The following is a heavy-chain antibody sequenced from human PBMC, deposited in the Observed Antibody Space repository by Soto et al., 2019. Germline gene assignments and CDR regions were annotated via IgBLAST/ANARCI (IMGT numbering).Heavy chain of an antibody. CDR3: AKGGRIAARPYELTSNYYYYHGMDI. CDR2: ISGSGGST. D-gene: IGHD6-6*01. Sequence: GGSLTLSCAASGFTFSSYAMTWFFQAPGKGLEWVSAISGSGGSTYYADSVKGRFTISRDNSKNTLYLQMNSLRAEDTAVYYCAKGGRIAARPYELTSNYYYYHGMDIWGQGTTVTV. J-gene: IGHJ6*02. CDR1: GFTFSSYA. V-gene: IGHV3-23*01.